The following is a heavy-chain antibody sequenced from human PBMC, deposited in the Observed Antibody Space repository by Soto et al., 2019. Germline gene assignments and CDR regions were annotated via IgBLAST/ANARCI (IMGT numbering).Heavy chain of an antibody. D-gene: IGHD1-1*01. V-gene: IGHV3-30*18. CDR3: AKDRYNWNDGPDY. CDR2: ISYDGSNK. CDR1: GFTFSSYG. J-gene: IGHJ4*02. Sequence: GGSLRLSCAASGFTFSSYGMHWVRQAPGKGLEWVAVISYDGSNKYYADSVKGRFTISRDNSKNTLYLQMNSLRAEDTAVYYCAKDRYNWNDGPDYWGQGTLVTVSS.